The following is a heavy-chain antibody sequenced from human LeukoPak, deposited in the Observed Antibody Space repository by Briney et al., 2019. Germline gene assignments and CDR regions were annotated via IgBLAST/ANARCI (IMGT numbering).Heavy chain of an antibody. CDR1: GGSISSYY. V-gene: IGHV4-59*01. J-gene: IGHJ4*02. CDR2: IYYSGST. Sequence: SETLSLTCTVSGGSISSYYWNWLRQPPGKGLEWLGYIYYSGSTNYNPSLKSGVTISIDTSKNQFSLKLSSVTAADSALYYCARGSSWYSHFGNWGQGTLVTVSS. D-gene: IGHD6-13*01. CDR3: ARGSSWYSHFGN.